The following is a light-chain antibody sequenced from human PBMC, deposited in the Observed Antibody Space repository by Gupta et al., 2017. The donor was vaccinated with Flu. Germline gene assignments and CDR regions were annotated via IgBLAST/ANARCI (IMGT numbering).Light chain of an antibody. Sequence: SFVLTQPPSVSVAPGQTPRVTCGGSDIGGKSVHWYLRRSGPDPLLFCHDDDDRPSGIPERGSGSKSGNTANMNRSRVEAGDESYSDCQVWDRNSGRVFGGGTKVTV. CDR2: DDD. J-gene: IGLJ3*02. CDR3: QVWDRNSGRV. V-gene: IGLV3-21*02. CDR1: DIGGKS.